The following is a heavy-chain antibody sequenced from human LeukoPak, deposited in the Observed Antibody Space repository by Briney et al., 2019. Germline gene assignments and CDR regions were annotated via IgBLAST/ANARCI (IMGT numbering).Heavy chain of an antibody. D-gene: IGHD6-13*01. CDR2: IWYDGSNK. CDR1: GFTFSSYG. CDR3: ARDIAAAGPDY. Sequence: PGGSLRLSCAASGFTFSSYGMHWVRQAPGKGLEWVAVIWYDGSNKYYADSVKGRFTISRDNSKNTLYLQMNSLRAEDTAVNYCARDIAAAGPDYWGQGTLVTVSS. J-gene: IGHJ4*02. V-gene: IGHV3-33*01.